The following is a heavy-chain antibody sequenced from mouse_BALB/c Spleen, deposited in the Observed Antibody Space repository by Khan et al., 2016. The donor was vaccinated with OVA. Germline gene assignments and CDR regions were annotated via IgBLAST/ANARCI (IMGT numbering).Heavy chain of an antibody. V-gene: IGHV3-8*02. J-gene: IGHJ3*01. CDR2: MIYSGYT. CDR3: SRSTYRYAFAY. D-gene: IGHD2-14*01. Sequence: EVQLQESGPSLVQPSQTLSLTCSVTGDSITSGFWSWIRKFPGNKLEYMGYMIYSGYTYYNPSLKGRFSITRHTSKNQYYLQLNSVTTEDTATYFCSRSTYRYAFAYWGQWTLVTVSS. CDR1: GDSITSGF.